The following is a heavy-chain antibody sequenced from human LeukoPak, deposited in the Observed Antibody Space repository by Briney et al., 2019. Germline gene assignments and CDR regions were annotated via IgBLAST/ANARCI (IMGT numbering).Heavy chain of an antibody. CDR1: GFTFSGSA. Sequence: GGSLRLSCAASGFTFSGSAMHWVRQASGKGLEWVGRIRSKANSYATAYAASVKGRFTISRDDSKNTTYLQMNSLKTEDTAVYYCTRYGDPRSTLTSKFDYWGQGTLVTVPS. D-gene: IGHD4-17*01. CDR2: IRSKANSYAT. J-gene: IGHJ4*02. V-gene: IGHV3-73*01. CDR3: TRYGDPRSTLTSKFDY.